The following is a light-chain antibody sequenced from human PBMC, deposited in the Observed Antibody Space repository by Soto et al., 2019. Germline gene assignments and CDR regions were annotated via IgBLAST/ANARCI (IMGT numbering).Light chain of an antibody. J-gene: IGLJ3*02. CDR3: AAWDDSLSGWV. Sequence: QSVLTQPPSASGTPGQRVTISCSGSSSNIGSNYGYWYQQLPGTPPKLLIYRNNQRPSGVPDRFSGSKSGTSGSLAISGLRSEDEADYYCAAWDDSLSGWVFGGGPKLTVL. V-gene: IGLV1-47*01. CDR2: RNN. CDR1: SSNIGSNY.